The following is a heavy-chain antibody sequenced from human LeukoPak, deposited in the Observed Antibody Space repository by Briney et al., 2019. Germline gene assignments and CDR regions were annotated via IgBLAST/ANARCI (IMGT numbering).Heavy chain of an antibody. CDR2: IWYDGSNK. V-gene: IGHV3-33*06. J-gene: IGHJ4*02. Sequence: PGRSLRLSCAASGFSFSNYGMHWVRQAPGKGLAWVAVIWYDGSNKYYADSVKGRFTISRDNSKNTLYLQMKSLRAEDTAVYYCAKDRDTAMEIDYWGQGTLVTVSS. CDR1: GFSFSNYG. D-gene: IGHD5-18*01. CDR3: AKDRDTAMEIDY.